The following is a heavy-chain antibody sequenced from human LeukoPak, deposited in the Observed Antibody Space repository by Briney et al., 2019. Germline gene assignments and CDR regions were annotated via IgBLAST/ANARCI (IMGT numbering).Heavy chain of an antibody. D-gene: IGHD6-13*01. CDR3: ARAAVGGAAAANYYYYYMDV. J-gene: IGHJ6*03. CDR1: SGSPRGYY. CDR2: ITLSGKT. Sequence: SETLSLTCAVYSGSPRGYYWSWVRDPPGKGREWIGEITLSGKTNYNTSPTSRVTISVDTSKNQSSLKLSSVAAADTAVYYCARAAVGGAAAANYYYYYMDVWGKGTTVTVSS. V-gene: IGHV4-34*01.